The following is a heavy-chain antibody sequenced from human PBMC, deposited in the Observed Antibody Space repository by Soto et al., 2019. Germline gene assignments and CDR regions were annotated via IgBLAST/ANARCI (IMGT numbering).Heavy chain of an antibody. J-gene: IGHJ4*02. CDR3: ARRGPGTYFDY. CDR1: GGSISSSSYY. D-gene: IGHD6-13*01. Sequence: PSETLSLTCTVSGGSISSSSYYWGWIRQAPGKGLEWVSVISGSGDSTYYADSVKGRFTISRDNSKNTLYLQMNSLRAEDTAVYYCARRGPGTYFDYWGQGTPVTVSS. CDR2: ISGSGDST. V-gene: IGHV3-23*01.